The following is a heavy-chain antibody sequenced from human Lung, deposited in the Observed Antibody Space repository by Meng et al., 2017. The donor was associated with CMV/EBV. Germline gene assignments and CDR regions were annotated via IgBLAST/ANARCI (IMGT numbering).Heavy chain of an antibody. CDR3: ARVVVHYYARGDNADYSDY. Sequence: FNNYGIIWVRQAHGKGLESVGGISAYSGNTNYAQKIQDRVTMTTNTSSNTAYMDLRSLRSDDTAIYYCARVVVHYYARGDNADYSDYWGQGTLVTVSS. V-gene: IGHV1-18*04. CDR2: ISAYSGNT. J-gene: IGHJ4*02. D-gene: IGHD3-10*02. CDR1: FNNYG.